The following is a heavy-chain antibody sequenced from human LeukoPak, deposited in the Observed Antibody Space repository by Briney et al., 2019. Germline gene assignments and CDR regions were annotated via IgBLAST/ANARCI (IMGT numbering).Heavy chain of an antibody. D-gene: IGHD5-18*01. V-gene: IGHV3-74*01. CDR2: MNTDGSTI. J-gene: IGHJ4*02. CDR3: ATAGKYRLDN. Sequence: PGGSLRLSCAASGFIFSNYWMHWVRQAPGEELVWVSRMNTDGSTINYADYVKGRFTISRDNARNTLYLQMNSLTTEDTAVYYCATAGKYRLDNWGQGILVTVSS. CDR1: GFIFSNYW.